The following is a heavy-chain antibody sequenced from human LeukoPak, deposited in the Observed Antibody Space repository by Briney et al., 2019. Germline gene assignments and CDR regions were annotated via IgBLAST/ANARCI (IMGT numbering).Heavy chain of an antibody. V-gene: IGHV3-49*03. J-gene: IGHJ4*02. Sequence: GGSLRLSCAASGFTFTNQAMSWFRQAPGKGLEWVGFIRSKAYGGTTEYAASVKGRFIISRDDSKSIAYLQMNSLKAEDTALYYCTRDLWSYWGQGTLVTVSS. CDR2: IRSKAYGGTT. D-gene: IGHD3-10*01. CDR3: TRDLWSY. CDR1: GFTFTNQA.